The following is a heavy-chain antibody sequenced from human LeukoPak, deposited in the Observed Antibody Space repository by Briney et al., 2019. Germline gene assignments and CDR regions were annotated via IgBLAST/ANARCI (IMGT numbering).Heavy chain of an antibody. CDR2: IYHSGST. V-gene: IGHV4-30-2*01. Sequence: SETLSLTCAVSSGSISSGGYSWSWIRQPPGKGLEWIGYIYHSGSTYYNPSLKSRVTISVDRSKNQFSLKLSSVTAADTAVYYCARGDDGGYWGPYYFDYWGQGTLVTVSS. D-gene: IGHD2-21*01. CDR1: SGSISSGGYS. CDR3: ARGDDGGYWGPYYFDY. J-gene: IGHJ4*02.